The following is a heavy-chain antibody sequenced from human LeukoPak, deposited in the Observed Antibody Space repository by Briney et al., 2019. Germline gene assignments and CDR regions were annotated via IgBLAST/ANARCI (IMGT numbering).Heavy chain of an antibody. CDR3: ARDENYYGSGSYLSD. Sequence: AGGSLRLSCAASGFTFSSYAMHWVRQAPGKGLEWVAVISYDGGHKYYGDSVKGRFTISRDNSNNTLYVEINSLRAEDTAVYYCARDENYYGSGSYLSDWGQGTLVTVSS. D-gene: IGHD3-10*01. V-gene: IGHV3-30*04. CDR1: GFTFSSYA. CDR2: ISYDGGHK. J-gene: IGHJ4*02.